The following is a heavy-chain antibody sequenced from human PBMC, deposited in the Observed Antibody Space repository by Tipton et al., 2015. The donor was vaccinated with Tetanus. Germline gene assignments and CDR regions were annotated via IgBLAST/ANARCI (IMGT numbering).Heavy chain of an antibody. V-gene: IGHV3-74*01. CDR3: AREFRRGVSYQTEALGV. CDR2: MNSDGSAS. CDR1: GFTFTDYW. Sequence: SLRLSCAASGFTFTDYWMHWVRQAPGKGLLWVARMNSDGSASNYADSVKGRFTISRDSAHNTRYLHMSNRRAEDTALYYCAREFRRGVSYQTEALGVWGQGTLVTVSS. D-gene: IGHD1-26*01. J-gene: IGHJ3*01.